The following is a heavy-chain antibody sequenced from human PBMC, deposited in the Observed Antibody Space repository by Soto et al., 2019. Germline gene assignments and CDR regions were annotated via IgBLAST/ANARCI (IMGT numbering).Heavy chain of an antibody. J-gene: IGHJ4*02. CDR3: PPVRNFDKLFSL. D-gene: IGHD3-9*01. Sequence: SETLSLTCAVYGGSFSNYYWSWIRQPPGKGLEWIGEINQGGSTTYNPSLKSRVTMSLDTSKNQYFLKLNSVTAADTAVYYCPPVRNFDKLFSLWGQGTPVTVSS. CDR1: GGSFSNYY. CDR2: INQGGST. V-gene: IGHV4-34*01.